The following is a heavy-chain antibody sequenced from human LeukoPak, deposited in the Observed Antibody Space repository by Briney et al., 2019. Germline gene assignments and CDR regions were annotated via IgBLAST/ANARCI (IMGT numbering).Heavy chain of an antibody. V-gene: IGHV4-34*01. CDR3: ARGVRIAVADPHLDY. Sequence: SETLSLTCGVYGGSFSGYHWNWIRQPPGEGLKWIGEINHSGSTNYNPSLKSRVTISVDTSKKQFSLRLSSVTAADTAVYFCARGVRIAVADPHLDYWGQGTLVTVSS. J-gene: IGHJ4*02. D-gene: IGHD6-19*01. CDR1: GGSFSGYH. CDR2: INHSGST.